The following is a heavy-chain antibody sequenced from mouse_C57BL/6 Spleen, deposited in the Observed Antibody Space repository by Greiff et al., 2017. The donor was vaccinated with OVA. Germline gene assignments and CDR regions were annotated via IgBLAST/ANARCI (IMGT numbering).Heavy chain of an antibody. V-gene: IGHV1-52*01. CDR2: IDPSDSET. Sequence: QVQLQQPGAELVRPGSSVKLSCKASGYTFTSYWMHWVKQRPIQGLEWIGNIDPSDSETHYNQKFKDKATLTVDKSSSTAYMQLSSLTSEDSAVYYCARDYSNLKVYAMDYWGQGTSVTVSS. J-gene: IGHJ4*01. CDR3: ARDYSNLKVYAMDY. D-gene: IGHD2-5*01. CDR1: GYTFTSYW.